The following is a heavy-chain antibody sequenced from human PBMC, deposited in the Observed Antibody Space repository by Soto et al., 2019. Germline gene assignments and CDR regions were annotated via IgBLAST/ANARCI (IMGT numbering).Heavy chain of an antibody. D-gene: IGHD4-17*01. CDR3: AGGGINYGDYRSMDV. V-gene: IGHV3-21*01. CDR2: LCSSSTFI. CDR1: GFTFSSYN. Sequence: GGSLRLSCAASGFTFSSYNMNWVCQAPGKGLEWVSSLCSSSTFIYYADSVKGRFTISRDYAKYSLYLQINSLRVEDTAVYYCAGGGINYGDYRSMDVWGKGTTVTVSS. J-gene: IGHJ6*03.